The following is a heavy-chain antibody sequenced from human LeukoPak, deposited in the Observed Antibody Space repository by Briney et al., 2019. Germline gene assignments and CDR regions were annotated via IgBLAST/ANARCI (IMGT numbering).Heavy chain of an antibody. CDR3: ARVSYYDTSVLDY. CDR2: INPNSGGT. J-gene: IGHJ4*02. CDR1: GYTFTGYS. Sequence: ASVKVSCKASGYTFTGYSMHWVRQAPGPGLEWMGWINPNSGGTNYAQKFQGRVTMTRDTSISTAYMELSSLRSDDTAVYYCARVSYYDTSVLDYWGQGTLVTVSS. V-gene: IGHV1-2*02. D-gene: IGHD3-22*01.